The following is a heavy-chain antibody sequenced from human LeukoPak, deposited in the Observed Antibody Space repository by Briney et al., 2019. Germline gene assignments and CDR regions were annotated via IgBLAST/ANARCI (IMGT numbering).Heavy chain of an antibody. CDR3: ARGKVGYSYFDY. J-gene: IGHJ4*02. CDR2: ISSSSGYI. V-gene: IGHV3-21*01. D-gene: IGHD5-18*01. CDR1: GFTFSTYS. Sequence: GGSLRLSCAASGFTFSTYSMNWVRQAPGEGLEWVSSISSSSGYIHYADSVKGRFTISRDNAKNSLYLQMNSLRDTDTAAYYCARGKVGYSYFDYWGQGTLVTVSS.